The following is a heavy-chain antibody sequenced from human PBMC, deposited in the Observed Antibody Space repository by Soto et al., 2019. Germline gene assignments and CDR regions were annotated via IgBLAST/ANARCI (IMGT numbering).Heavy chain of an antibody. CDR2: IITMLGTA. V-gene: IGHV1-69*01. CDR3: ASRDPPRDRYCTSYSWYDGWFES. CDR1: GGAFGTFA. D-gene: IGHD2-2*01. J-gene: IGHJ5*01. Sequence: QVQLDQSGAEVKKPGSSVNVSCTASGGAFGTFAISWVRQAPGQGLEWMGGIITMLGTAHYAQIFKGRVTISAAAFTDTGSMEVTSVTSTDTAVYFCASRDPPRDRYCTSYSWYDGWFESWGQGTLVTVST.